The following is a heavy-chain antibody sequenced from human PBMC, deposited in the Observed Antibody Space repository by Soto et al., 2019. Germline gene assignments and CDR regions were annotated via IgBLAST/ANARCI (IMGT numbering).Heavy chain of an antibody. Sequence: SETLSLTCTVSGGSISSNYWSWIRQPPGKGLEWIGYIYYMGDTNYNPSLRSRVTISVDTSKNQFSLKLSSVTAADTAVYYCARLDYYGSGGRFDPWGQGTLVTVSS. CDR3: ARLDYYGSGGRFDP. V-gene: IGHV4-59*08. D-gene: IGHD3-10*01. CDR1: GGSISSNY. J-gene: IGHJ5*02. CDR2: IYYMGDT.